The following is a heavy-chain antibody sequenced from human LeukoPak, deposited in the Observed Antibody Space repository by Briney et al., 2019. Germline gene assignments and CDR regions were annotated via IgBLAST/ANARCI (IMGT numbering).Heavy chain of an antibody. J-gene: IGHJ4*02. Sequence: ASVKVSCKASGYTFTSYGISWVRQAPGQGLEWMGIINPSGGSTSYAQKFQGRVTMTRDTSTSTVYMELSSLRSEDTAVYYCARDPSPDSSGYYPDDYWGQGTLVTVSS. V-gene: IGHV1-46*01. D-gene: IGHD3-22*01. CDR1: GYTFTSYG. CDR3: ARDPSPDSSGYYPDDY. CDR2: INPSGGST.